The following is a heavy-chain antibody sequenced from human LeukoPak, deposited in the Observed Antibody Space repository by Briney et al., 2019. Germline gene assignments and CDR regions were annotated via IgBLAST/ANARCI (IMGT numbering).Heavy chain of an antibody. J-gene: IGHJ6*02. Sequence: PAASVKVSRKASGGTFSSYAISWVRQAPGQGLEWMGRIIPILGIANYAQKFQGRVTITADKSTSTAYMELSSLRSEDTAVYYCARDREDYGGYVRVPYGIDVWGQGTTVTVSS. V-gene: IGHV1-69*04. CDR3: ARDREDYGGYVRVPYGIDV. CDR2: IIPILGIA. CDR1: GGTFSSYA. D-gene: IGHD4-17*01.